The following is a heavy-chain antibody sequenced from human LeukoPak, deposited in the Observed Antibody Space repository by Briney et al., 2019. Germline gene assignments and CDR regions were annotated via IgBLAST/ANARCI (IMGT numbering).Heavy chain of an antibody. J-gene: IGHJ4*02. D-gene: IGHD6-6*01. CDR1: GGSISSGSYY. CDR3: ARGRDGSSYYFDY. Sequence: PSETLSLTXTVSGGSISSGSYYWSWIRQPAGKGLEWIERIHTSGSTNYNLSLKSRVTISLDTAKNQFSLKLSSVTAADTAVYYCARGRDGSSYYFDYWGQGTLVTVSS. V-gene: IGHV4-61*02. CDR2: IHTSGST.